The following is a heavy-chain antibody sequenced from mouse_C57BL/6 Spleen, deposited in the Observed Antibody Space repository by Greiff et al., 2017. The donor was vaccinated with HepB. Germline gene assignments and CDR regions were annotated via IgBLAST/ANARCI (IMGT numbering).Heavy chain of an antibody. V-gene: IGHV5-12*01. CDR3: ARCYSNGGAMDY. Sequence: EVQVVESGGGLVQPGGSLKLSCAASGFTFSDYYMYWVRQTPEKRLEWVAYISNGGGSTYYPDTVKGRFTISRDNAKNTLYLQMSRLKSEDTAMYYCARCYSNGGAMDYWGQGTSVTVSS. CDR1: GFTFSDYY. J-gene: IGHJ4*01. D-gene: IGHD2-5*01. CDR2: ISNGGGST.